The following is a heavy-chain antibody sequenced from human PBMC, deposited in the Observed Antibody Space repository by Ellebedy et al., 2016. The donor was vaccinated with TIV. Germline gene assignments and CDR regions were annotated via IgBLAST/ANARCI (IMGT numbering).Heavy chain of an antibody. Sequence: GESLKISCAASGFTLSNYSMNWVRQAPGKGLEWVSYFRFSGDTKHYADSVKGRFTISRDRAKNSLYHQMNSLRAEDTAVYYCAKEGHDTDLDCWGPGTLVTVSS. D-gene: IGHD3-22*01. V-gene: IGHV3-48*01. CDR3: AKEGHDTDLDC. CDR2: FRFSGDTK. J-gene: IGHJ4*02. CDR1: GFTLSNYS.